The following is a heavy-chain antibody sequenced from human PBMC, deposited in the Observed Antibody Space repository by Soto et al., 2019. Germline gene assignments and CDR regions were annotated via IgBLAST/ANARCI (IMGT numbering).Heavy chain of an antibody. CDR1: GYTFTSYG. D-gene: IGHD2-2*01. J-gene: IGHJ2*01. V-gene: IGHV1-18*01. CDR2: ISAYNGNT. Sequence: QVQLVQSGAEVKKPGASVKVSCKASGYTFTSYGISWVRQAPGQGLEWMGWISAYNGNTNYAQKLQGRVTMTTDTSTSTAYMELRILRSDDTAVYYCARVMDFYCSSTSCYGSGWYFDLWGRGTLVTVSS. CDR3: ARVMDFYCSSTSCYGSGWYFDL.